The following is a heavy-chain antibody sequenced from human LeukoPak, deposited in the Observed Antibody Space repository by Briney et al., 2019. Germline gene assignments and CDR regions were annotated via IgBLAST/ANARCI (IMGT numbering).Heavy chain of an antibody. CDR1: GGSFSGYY. D-gene: IGHD4-17*01. J-gene: IGHJ2*01. CDR2: INHSGST. CDR3: ARGHGRRYWYFDL. Sequence: SETLSLTCAVYGGSFSGYYWSWIRQPPGKGLEWIGEINHSGSTNYNPSLKSRVTISVDTSKNQFSLKLSSVTAADTAVYYCARGHGRRYWYFDLWGRGTLVTVFS. V-gene: IGHV4-34*01.